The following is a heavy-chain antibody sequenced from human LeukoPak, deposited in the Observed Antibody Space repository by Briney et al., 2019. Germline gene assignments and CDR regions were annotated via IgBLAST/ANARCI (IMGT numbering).Heavy chain of an antibody. CDR2: IYYSGST. CDR1: GGSISSYY. J-gene: IGHJ5*02. CDR3: AARLGYCTNGACYNNWFDP. D-gene: IGHD2-8*01. Sequence: SETLSLTCTVSGGSISSYYWSWIRQPPGKGLEWIGYIYYSGSTNYNPSLKSRVTISVDTSKNQFSLKLSSVTAADTAVYYCAARLGYCTNGACYNNWFDPWGQGILVTVSS. V-gene: IGHV4-59*01.